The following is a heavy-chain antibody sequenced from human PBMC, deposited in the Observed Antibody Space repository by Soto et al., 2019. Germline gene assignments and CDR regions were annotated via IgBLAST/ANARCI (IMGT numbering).Heavy chain of an antibody. J-gene: IGHJ6*03. CDR1: GGSFSGYY. Sequence: SETLSLTCAVYGGSFSGYYWSWIRQPPGKGLEWIGEINHSGSTNYNPSLKSRVTISVDTSKNQFSLKLSSVTAADTAVYYCARGYHYYYYYMDVWGKGTTVTVSS. V-gene: IGHV4-34*01. CDR2: INHSGST. CDR3: ARGYHYYYYYMDV.